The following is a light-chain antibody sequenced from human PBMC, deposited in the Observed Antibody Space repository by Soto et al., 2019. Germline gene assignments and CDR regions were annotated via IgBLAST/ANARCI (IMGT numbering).Light chain of an antibody. V-gene: IGKV3-20*01. CDR2: GAS. Sequence: EIVLTQSPGTLSLSPGERATLSCRASQIVSSTYLAWFQQKPGQAPRLLIYGASTRATGIPDRFSGSGSGTDFTLTIGGLEPEDFALYYWQQYGVTPPNTFGGGTKVEV. CDR1: QIVSSTY. CDR3: QQYGVTPPNT. J-gene: IGKJ4*01.